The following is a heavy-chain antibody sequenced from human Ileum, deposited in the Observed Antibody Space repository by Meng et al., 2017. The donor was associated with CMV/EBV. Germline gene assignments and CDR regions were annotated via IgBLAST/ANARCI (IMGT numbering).Heavy chain of an antibody. D-gene: IGHD2-15*01. V-gene: IGHV3-15*01. CDR2: IKSKTDGGTT. J-gene: IGHJ4*02. CDR3: ATGGRWELQFES. CDR1: GFSFSNAW. Sequence: AYGFSFSNAWMSWVRQAPGKGLEWIGRIKSKTDGGTTDYAAPVKGRFTISRDDSKNTLSLQMNSLKTEDTAVYYCATGGRWELQFESWGQGTLVTVSS.